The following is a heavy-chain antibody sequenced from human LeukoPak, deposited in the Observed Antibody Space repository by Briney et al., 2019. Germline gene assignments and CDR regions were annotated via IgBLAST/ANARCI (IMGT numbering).Heavy chain of an antibody. CDR2: ISSSSSYT. Sequence: KPGGSLRLSRAASGFTFSDYYMSWIRQAPGKGLEWVSYISSSSSYTNYADSVKGRFTISRDNAKNSLYLQMNSLRSDDTAVYYCARYGSGSYYLRDFDYWGQGTLVTVSS. CDR3: ARYGSGSYYLRDFDY. D-gene: IGHD3-10*01. V-gene: IGHV3-11*03. J-gene: IGHJ4*02. CDR1: GFTFSDYY.